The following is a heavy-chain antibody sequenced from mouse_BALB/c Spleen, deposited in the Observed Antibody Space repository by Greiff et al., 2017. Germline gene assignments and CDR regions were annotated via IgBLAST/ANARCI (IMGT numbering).Heavy chain of an antibody. J-gene: IGHJ4*01. D-gene: IGHD4-1*01. V-gene: IGHV5-17*02. CDR3: ASSGTLYAMDY. Sequence: DVKLVESGGGLVQPGGSRKLSCAASGFTFSSFGMHWVRQAPEKGLEWVAYISSGSSTIYYADTVKGRFTISRDNPKNTLFLQMTSLRSEDTAMYYCASSGTLYAMDYWGQGTSVTVSS. CDR1: GFTFSSFG. CDR2: ISSGSSTI.